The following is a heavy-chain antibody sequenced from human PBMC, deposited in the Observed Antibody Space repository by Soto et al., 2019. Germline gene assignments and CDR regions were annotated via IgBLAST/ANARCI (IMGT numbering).Heavy chain of an antibody. J-gene: IGHJ6*02. CDR2: ISRSGSVI. D-gene: IGHD6-19*01. Sequence: EVQLVESGGGLVQPGESLRVSCAASGFTLSSYAMTWVRQAPGKGLEWLSYISRSGSVISYADSVKGRFTVSRDYAKNSLSFQLISLRDVDAAVYYCSRDGAVTGKRYFYGVDVWGQGTTVTVSS. V-gene: IGHV3-48*02. CDR3: SRDGAVTGKRYFYGVDV. CDR1: GFTLSSYA.